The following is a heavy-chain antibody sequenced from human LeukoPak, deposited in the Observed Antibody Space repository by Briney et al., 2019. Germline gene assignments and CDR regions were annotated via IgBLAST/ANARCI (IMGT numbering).Heavy chain of an antibody. CDR3: ARTSGDPFDY. CDR1: GFPFRTYW. V-gene: IGHV3-7*01. D-gene: IGHD4-17*01. Sequence: GGSLRLSRAASGFPFRTYWMSWVRQAPGKGLEWVANINEDGGEKYYADSVEGRFTISRDNARNSLYVQMNNLRAEDTAVYYCARTSGDPFDYWGQGTLVAVSS. CDR2: INEDGGEK. J-gene: IGHJ4*02.